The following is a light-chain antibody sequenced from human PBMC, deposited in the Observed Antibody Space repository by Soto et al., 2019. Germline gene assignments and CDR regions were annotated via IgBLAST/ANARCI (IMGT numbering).Light chain of an antibody. V-gene: IGKV3D-20*02. CDR1: QSVSSSY. Sequence: EIVLTQSPGTLSLSPGERATLSCRASQSVSSSYLAWYQQKPGQAPRLLIYGASSRATGIPDRFSGSGSGTDFTLTISSLEAEDFAVYFCQQRSTWPITFGQGTRLEIK. CDR2: GAS. CDR3: QQRSTWPIT. J-gene: IGKJ5*01.